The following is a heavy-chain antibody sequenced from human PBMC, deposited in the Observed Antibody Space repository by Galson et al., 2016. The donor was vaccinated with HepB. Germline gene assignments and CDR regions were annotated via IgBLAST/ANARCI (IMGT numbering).Heavy chain of an antibody. CDR3: ARDPSASDYFLGWFDP. CDR2: LGHSGGSI. Sequence: SLRLSCAASGFNFSRFGMNWVRQSPGKGLEWVSSLGHSGGSIYYADSVKGRFTISRDNAKNSLYLHMTSLRAEDTAMYYCARDPSASDYFLGWFDPGGQGTLVTVSS. J-gene: IGHJ5*02. CDR1: GFNFSRFG. D-gene: IGHD6-6*01. V-gene: IGHV3-21*01.